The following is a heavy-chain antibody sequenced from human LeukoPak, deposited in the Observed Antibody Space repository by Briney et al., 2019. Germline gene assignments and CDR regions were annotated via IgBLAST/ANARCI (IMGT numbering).Heavy chain of an antibody. J-gene: IGHJ4*02. CDR3: AKDHGD. D-gene: IGHD3-3*01. V-gene: IGHV3-23*01. Sequence: GGSLRLSGAASGFTFSIYGMTWVRQAPGKGLEWVSTINSGGGTYYADSVKGRFTISRDNSKNTLDLQMNSLRAEDTAVYYCAKDHGDWGQGTLVTVSS. CDR2: INSGGGT. CDR1: GFTFSIYG.